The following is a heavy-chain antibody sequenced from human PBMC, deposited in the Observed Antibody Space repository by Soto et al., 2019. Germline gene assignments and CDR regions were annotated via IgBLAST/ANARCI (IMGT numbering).Heavy chain of an antibody. J-gene: IGHJ4*02. Sequence: GASVKVSCKASGYTFTSYGITWVRQAPGQGLEWMGWISAYNGNTKYAQKLQGRVTMTTDTSTSTAYMELRSLRSDDTAVYYCARSLDYDILTGFDYWGQGTLVTVSS. V-gene: IGHV1-18*01. CDR1: GYTFTSYG. CDR3: ARSLDYDILTGFDY. CDR2: ISAYNGNT. D-gene: IGHD3-9*01.